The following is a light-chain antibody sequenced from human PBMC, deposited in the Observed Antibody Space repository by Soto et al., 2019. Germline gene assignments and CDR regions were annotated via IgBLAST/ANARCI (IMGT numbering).Light chain of an antibody. CDR3: QQRSNWPRT. Sequence: EIVLTQSPATLSLSPGERATLSCRASQSVSSYLAWYQQKPGQAPSLLIYDASNRATGIPARFSGSGSGTDFTLTIRSLETADFAVYYCQQRSNWPRTFGQGTKVEIK. CDR1: QSVSSY. J-gene: IGKJ1*01. CDR2: DAS. V-gene: IGKV3-11*01.